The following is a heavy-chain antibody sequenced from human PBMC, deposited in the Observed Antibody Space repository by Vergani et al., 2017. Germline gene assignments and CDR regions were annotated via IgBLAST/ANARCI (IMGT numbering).Heavy chain of an antibody. CDR2: ISWNSGSI. D-gene: IGHD3-10*01. CDR1: GFTFDDYA. V-gene: IGHV3-9*01. Sequence: EVQLVESGGGLVQPGRSLRLSCAASGFTFDDYAMHWVRQAPGKGLEWVSGISWNSGSIGYADSVKGRFTISRDNAKNSLYLQMNSLRAEDTALYYCAKDKRGSPPSYYFDYWGQGTLVTVSS. J-gene: IGHJ4*02. CDR3: AKDKRGSPPSYYFDY.